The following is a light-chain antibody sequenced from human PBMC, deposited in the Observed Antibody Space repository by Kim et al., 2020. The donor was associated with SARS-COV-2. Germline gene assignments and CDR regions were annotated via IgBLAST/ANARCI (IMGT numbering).Light chain of an antibody. V-gene: IGKV3-15*01. J-gene: IGKJ1*01. CDR2: DAS. CDR3: QQYDNWKS. Sequence: SVSPGERVTRSCRASQSVRSNLAWYQQKPGQPPRLLIHDASIRAPGIPARFSGSGSGTEFTLTISSLQSEDFAIYYCQQYDNWKSFGQGTKVDIK. CDR1: QSVRSN.